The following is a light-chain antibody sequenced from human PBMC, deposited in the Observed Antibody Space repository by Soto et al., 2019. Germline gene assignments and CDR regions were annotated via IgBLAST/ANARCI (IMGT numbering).Light chain of an antibody. J-gene: IGLJ1*01. V-gene: IGLV2-14*01. CDR3: CSYTTSSTYV. CDR2: DVS. CDR1: SSDIGAYYY. Sequence: QSVLTQPASVSGSPGQSITIPCTGTSSDIGAYYYISWYQQHPGIAPKVMIYDVSSRPSGVFNRFSGSKSGNTASLTISGLQAEDEADYYCCSYTTSSTYVFGTGTKVTVL.